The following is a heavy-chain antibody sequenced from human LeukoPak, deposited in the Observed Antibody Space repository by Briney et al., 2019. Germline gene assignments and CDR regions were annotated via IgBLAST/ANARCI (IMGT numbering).Heavy chain of an antibody. CDR1: GFTFSSYR. V-gene: IGHV3-48*02. Sequence: GGSLRLSCAASGFTFSSYRMNWVRQAPGKGLEWVSYISRSSSTIHYADSVKGRFTISRDNAKNSLYLQMNSLRDEDTAVYYCATSPRSTGRVFNYWGQGTLVTVSS. J-gene: IGHJ4*02. CDR3: ATSPRSTGRVFNY. D-gene: IGHD1-1*01. CDR2: ISRSSSTI.